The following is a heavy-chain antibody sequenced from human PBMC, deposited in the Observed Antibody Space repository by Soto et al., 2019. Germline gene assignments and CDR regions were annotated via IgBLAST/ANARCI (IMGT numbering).Heavy chain of an antibody. D-gene: IGHD3-22*01. CDR2: ISAYSGNT. CDR3: ARQQGSLPLFDF. Sequence: ASVKVSCKASGYTFTSHRITWVRQAPGQGLEWMGWISAYSGNTNYAQKFQGRVTLTVDTSTTTAYMELRSLRSDDTAVYYCARQQGSLPLFDFWGQGALVTVSS. V-gene: IGHV1-18*01. CDR1: GYTFTSHR. J-gene: IGHJ4*02.